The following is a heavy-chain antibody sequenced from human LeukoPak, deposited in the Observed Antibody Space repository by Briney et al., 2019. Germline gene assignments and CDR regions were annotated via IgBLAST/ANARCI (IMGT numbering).Heavy chain of an antibody. Sequence: PSETLSLTCAVSGDSISNYYWSWIRQPPGKGLEWIGYIYYSGSTNYNPSLKSRVTISVDTSKNQFSLKLSSVTAADTAVYYCAREAGGDDFWSGPTRWPFDYWGQGTLVTVSS. CDR1: GDSISNYY. D-gene: IGHD3-3*01. CDR2: IYYSGST. V-gene: IGHV4-59*01. J-gene: IGHJ4*02. CDR3: AREAGGDDFWSGPTRWPFDY.